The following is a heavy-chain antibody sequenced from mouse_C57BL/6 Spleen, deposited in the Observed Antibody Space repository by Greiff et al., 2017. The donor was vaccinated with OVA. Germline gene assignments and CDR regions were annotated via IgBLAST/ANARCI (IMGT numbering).Heavy chain of an antibody. CDR1: GFTFSDYY. CDR3: ARDRDGYYDY. V-gene: IGHV5-16*01. Sequence: EVKLLESEGGLVQPGSSMKLSCTASGFTFSDYYMAWVRQVPERGLEWVANINYDGSSTYYLDSLKSRFIISRDNAKNILYLQMSSLKSEDTATYYCARDRDGYYDYWGQGTTLTVSS. J-gene: IGHJ2*01. CDR2: INYDGSST. D-gene: IGHD2-3*01.